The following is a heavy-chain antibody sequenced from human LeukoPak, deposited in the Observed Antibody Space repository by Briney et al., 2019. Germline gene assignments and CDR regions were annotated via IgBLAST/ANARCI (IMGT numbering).Heavy chain of an antibody. V-gene: IGHV3-33*01. Sequence: GGSLRLSCAASGFTFSSYGMHWVRQAPGKGLEWVSLIWYDGSNKYYADSVKGRFIISRDNSKNTLYLQMNSLRAEDTAVYYCARDWGKGDYWGQGTLVTVSS. J-gene: IGHJ4*02. CDR1: GFTFSSYG. CDR3: ARDWGKGDY. CDR2: IWYDGSNK. D-gene: IGHD3-16*01.